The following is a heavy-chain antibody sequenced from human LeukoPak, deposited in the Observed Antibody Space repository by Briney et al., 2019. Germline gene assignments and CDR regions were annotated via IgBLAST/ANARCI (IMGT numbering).Heavy chain of an antibody. CDR1: GFTFSSYS. D-gene: IGHD3-10*01. V-gene: IGHV3-48*01. CDR2: ISSSCSTI. J-gene: IGHJ4*02. CDR3: ARGLKGYGSGSYYIGHSLDY. Sequence: GGSLRLSCASSGFTFSSYSMNWVRQAPGKGLEWVSYISSSCSTIYYADSVKGRFTISRDNAKNSLYLQMNSLRAEDTAVYYCARGLKGYGSGSYYIGHSLDYWGQGTLVTVSS.